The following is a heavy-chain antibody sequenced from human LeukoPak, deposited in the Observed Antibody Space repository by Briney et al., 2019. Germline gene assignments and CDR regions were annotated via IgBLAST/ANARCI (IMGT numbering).Heavy chain of an antibody. Sequence: ASVKVSCKASGYTFTGYYMHWVRQAPGQGLEWMGWINPNGGGTNYAQKFQGWVTMTRDTSISTAYMELSGLRSDDTAVYYCARGVVATIFSRRYYFDYWGQGTLVTVSS. V-gene: IGHV1-2*04. D-gene: IGHD5-12*01. J-gene: IGHJ4*02. CDR1: GYTFTGYY. CDR2: INPNGGGT. CDR3: ARGVVATIFSRRYYFDY.